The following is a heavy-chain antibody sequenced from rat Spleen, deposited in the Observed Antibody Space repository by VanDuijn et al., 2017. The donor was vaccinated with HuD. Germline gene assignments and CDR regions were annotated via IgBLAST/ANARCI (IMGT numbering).Heavy chain of an antibody. Sequence: EVQLVESGGGLVQPGRSLKLSCAASGFTFSNYDMAWVRQAPTKGLEWVASISTGGGNTYYRDSVKGRFTISRDNAKSTLYLQMDSLRSEDTATYYCARRGSSYIYWYFDFWGPGTMVTVSS. CDR1: GFTFSNYD. J-gene: IGHJ1*01. D-gene: IGHD1-2*01. V-gene: IGHV5S23*01. CDR3: ARRGSSYIYWYFDF. CDR2: ISTGGGNT.